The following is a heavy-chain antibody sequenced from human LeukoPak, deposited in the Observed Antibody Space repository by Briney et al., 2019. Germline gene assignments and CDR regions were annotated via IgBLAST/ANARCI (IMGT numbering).Heavy chain of an antibody. CDR1: GYTFTSYD. V-gene: IGHV1-8*01. CDR3: ARGLRGAGKNWFDP. J-gene: IGHJ5*02. D-gene: IGHD3-10*01. CDR2: MNPNSGNT. Sequence: ASVKVSCKASGYTFTSYDINWVRQATGQGLEWMGRMNPNSGNTGYAQKFQGRVTMTRNTSISTAYMELSSLRSEDTAVYYCARGLRGAGKNWFDPWGQGTLVTVSS.